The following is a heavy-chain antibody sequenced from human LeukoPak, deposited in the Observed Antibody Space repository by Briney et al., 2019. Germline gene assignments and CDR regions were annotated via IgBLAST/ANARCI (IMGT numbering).Heavy chain of an antibody. Sequence: GASVKVSCKASGYTFTSYGISWVRQAPGQGLEWMGWVRAYNGNTKYAQNLQGRVTLTTDTSTSTAYLELRSLVSDDTAVYYCARVRKGGSTTGYYWYFDLWGRGTLVTVSS. CDR3: ARVRKGGSTTGYYWYFDL. J-gene: IGHJ2*01. V-gene: IGHV1-18*01. CDR2: VRAYNGNT. CDR1: GYTFTSYG. D-gene: IGHD4-17*01.